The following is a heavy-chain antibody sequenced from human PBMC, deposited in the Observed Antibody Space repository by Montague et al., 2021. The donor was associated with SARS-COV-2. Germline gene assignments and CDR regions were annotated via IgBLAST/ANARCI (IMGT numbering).Heavy chain of an antibody. CDR1: GFTFSNYW. CDR2: IKKDGREK. J-gene: IGHJ4*02. CDR3: AREISGGDFDC. V-gene: IGHV3-7*03. D-gene: IGHD3-10*01. Sequence: SLRLSCAASGFTFSNYWMSWVRQVPGKGPEWVANIKKDGREKYYLDSVKGRFTISRDNAKNALFLQVNSLRVEDTAVYYCAREISGGDFDCWGQGTLVTVSS.